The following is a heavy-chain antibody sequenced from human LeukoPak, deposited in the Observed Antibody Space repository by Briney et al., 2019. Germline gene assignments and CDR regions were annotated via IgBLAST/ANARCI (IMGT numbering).Heavy chain of an antibody. V-gene: IGHV4-34*01. CDR3: ARGWTYYYDSSGYRKGIDY. D-gene: IGHD3-22*01. CDR1: GGSFSGYY. J-gene: IGHJ4*02. Sequence: KSSETLSLTCAVYGGSFSGYYWSWIRQPPGKGLEWIGSIYYSGSTYYNPSLKSRGTISSDTSNTQFSLKLSSVTAADTAVYYCARGWTYYYDSSGYRKGIDYWGQGTLVTVSS. CDR2: IYYSGST.